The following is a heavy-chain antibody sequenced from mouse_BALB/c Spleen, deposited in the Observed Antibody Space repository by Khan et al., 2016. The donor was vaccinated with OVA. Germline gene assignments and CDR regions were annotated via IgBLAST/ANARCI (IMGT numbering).Heavy chain of an antibody. Sequence: EVQLEESGGGLVQPGGSMKLSCVASGFTFSNFWMTWVRQSPETGLEWVAEIRLKSNNYATHYAESVRGRFTISRDDSKRGVYLQMNNFRAEDIGIYYCSRGGYYSSDYWGQGTTLTVSS. CDR3: SRGGYYSSDY. D-gene: IGHD2-3*01. J-gene: IGHJ2*01. CDR1: GFTFSNFW. V-gene: IGHV6-6*02. CDR2: IRLKSNNYAT.